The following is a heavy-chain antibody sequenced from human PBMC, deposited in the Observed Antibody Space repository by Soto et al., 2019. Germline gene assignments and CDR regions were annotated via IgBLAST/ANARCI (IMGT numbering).Heavy chain of an antibody. V-gene: IGHV1-69*13. Sequence: GASVKVSCKASGYTFTGYYMHWVRQAPGQGLEWMGGIIPIFGTANYAQKFQGRVTITADESTSTAYMELSSLRSEDTAVYYCARGFSMSPLAAGSKVGATTKYFQHWGQGTLVTVSS. J-gene: IGHJ1*01. CDR2: IIPIFGTA. CDR3: ARGFSMSPLAAGSKVGATTKYFQH. CDR1: GYTFTGYY. D-gene: IGHD1-26*01.